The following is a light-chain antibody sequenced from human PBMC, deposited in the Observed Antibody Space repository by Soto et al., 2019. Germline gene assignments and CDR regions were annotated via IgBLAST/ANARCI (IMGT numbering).Light chain of an antibody. Sequence: DIVMTQSPHSLAVSLGERATINCKSSQSVLYSSNNKNYLAGYQQKPGQPPKLLIYWASTRESGVPDRFSGSGSGTDFTLTISSLQAEDVAVYYCQQYYSAPPAFGQGTKLEIK. J-gene: IGKJ2*01. CDR3: QQYYSAPPA. V-gene: IGKV4-1*01. CDR1: QSVLYSSNNKNY. CDR2: WAS.